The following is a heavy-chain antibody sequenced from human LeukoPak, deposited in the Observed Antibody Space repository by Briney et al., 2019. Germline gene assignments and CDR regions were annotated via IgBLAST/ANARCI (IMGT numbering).Heavy chain of an antibody. Sequence: SETLSLTCTVSGGSISSYYWSWIRQPPGKGLEWIGYIYYSGSTNYNPSLKSRVTISVDTSKNQFSLKLSSVTAADTAVYYCARHQGRGYCSSTSCYLGTWFAPGGQGALVTVSS. CDR2: IYYSGST. CDR1: GGSISSYY. D-gene: IGHD2-2*01. V-gene: IGHV4-59*08. CDR3: ARHQGRGYCSSTSCYLGTWFAP. J-gene: IGHJ5*02.